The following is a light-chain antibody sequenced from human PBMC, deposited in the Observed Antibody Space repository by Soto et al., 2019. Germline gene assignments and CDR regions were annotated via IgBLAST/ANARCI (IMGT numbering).Light chain of an antibody. J-gene: IGKJ1*01. V-gene: IGKV3-20*01. CDR2: GAS. CDR1: QSVDSSY. CDR3: QQYGNSPPT. Sequence: EVVFTQSPGTLSLSPGERATLSCRASQSVDSSYLAWYQQTPGQAPRLLMYGASSRATGIPDRFSGSGSGTDFTLTIIRLEPEDFAVYYCQQYGNSPPTFGQGTKVDI.